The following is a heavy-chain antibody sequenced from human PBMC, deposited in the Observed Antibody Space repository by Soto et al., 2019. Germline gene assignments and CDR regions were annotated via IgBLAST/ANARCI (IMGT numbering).Heavy chain of an antibody. V-gene: IGHV1-69*13. D-gene: IGHD2-15*01. CDR3: ARDRPYCSGGSCYPGTFDY. CDR1: GGTLSSYA. Sequence: ASVKVSCKASGGTLSSYAISWVRQAPGQGLEWMGGIIPIFGTANYAQKFQGRVTITADESTSTAYMELSSLRSEGTAVYYCARDRPYCSGGSCYPGTFDYWGQGTLVTVSS. CDR2: IIPIFGTA. J-gene: IGHJ4*02.